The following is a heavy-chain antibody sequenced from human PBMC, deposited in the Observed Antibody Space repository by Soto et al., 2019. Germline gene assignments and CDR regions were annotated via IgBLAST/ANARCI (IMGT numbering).Heavy chain of an antibody. D-gene: IGHD3-3*01. Sequence: EVQLLESGGAPVQSGGSLRLSCVASGFTFENYAMSWVRQALGKGLEWVSAISGSGGTTYYSDSVKGRFTISRDNSKNTVYLQMNDLRVEDAAEYFCAKDSWAIFGVPAGEYYAMDVWGQGTTVTVSS. CDR3: AKDSWAIFGVPAGEYYAMDV. V-gene: IGHV3-23*01. J-gene: IGHJ6*02. CDR2: ISGSGGTT. CDR1: GFTFENYA.